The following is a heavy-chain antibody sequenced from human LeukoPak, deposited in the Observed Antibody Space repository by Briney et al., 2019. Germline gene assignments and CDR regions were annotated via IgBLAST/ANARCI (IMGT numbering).Heavy chain of an antibody. D-gene: IGHD6-6*01. CDR2: IYYSGGT. Sequence: SETLSLTCTVSGGSISSGGYYWSWIRQHPGKGLEWIGCIYYSGGTYYNPSLKSRVTISVDTSKNQFSLKLSSVTAADTAVYYCARTSTEYSSSWEYWGQGTLVTVSS. V-gene: IGHV4-31*03. CDR1: GGSISSGGYY. J-gene: IGHJ4*02. CDR3: ARTSTEYSSSWEY.